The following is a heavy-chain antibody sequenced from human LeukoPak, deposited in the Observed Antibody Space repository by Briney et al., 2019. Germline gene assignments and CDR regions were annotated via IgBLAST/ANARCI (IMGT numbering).Heavy chain of an antibody. CDR2: ISYDGSNK. CDR3: AKTRIRFLEWLSLH. CDR1: GFTFSSYG. J-gene: IGHJ4*02. Sequence: PGGSLRLSCAASGFTFSSYGMHWVRQAPGKGLEWVAVISYDGSNKYYADSVKGRFTISRDNSKNTLYLQMNSLRAEDTAVYYCAKTRIRFLEWLSLHWGQGTLVTVSS. D-gene: IGHD3-3*01. V-gene: IGHV3-30*18.